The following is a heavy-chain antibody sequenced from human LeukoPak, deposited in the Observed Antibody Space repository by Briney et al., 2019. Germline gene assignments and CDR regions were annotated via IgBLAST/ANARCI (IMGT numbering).Heavy chain of an antibody. CDR2: IYYSGST. CDR3: ASVPRGYSYGNPYYYYGMDV. V-gene: IGHV4-30-4*02. J-gene: IGHJ6*02. CDR1: GGSISSGDYY. D-gene: IGHD5-18*01. Sequence: SETLSLTCTVSGGSISSGDYYWSWIRQPPGKGLEWIGYIYYSGSTYYNPSLKSRVTISVDTSKNQFSLKLSSVTAADTAVYYCASVPRGYSYGNPYYYYGMDVWGQGTTVTVSS.